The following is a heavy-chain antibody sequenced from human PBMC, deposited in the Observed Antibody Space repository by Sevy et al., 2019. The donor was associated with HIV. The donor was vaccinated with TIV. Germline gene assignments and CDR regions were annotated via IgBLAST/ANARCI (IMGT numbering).Heavy chain of an antibody. CDR3: AKVGYCSSTSCYSIYYGMDV. Sequence: GGSLRLSCAASGFTFSSYWMNWVRQAPGKGLEWASGITGSGGSTYYADSVKGRFTISRDNSKNTLYLQMNSLRVEDTAVYYCAKVGYCSSTSCYSIYYGMDVWGQGTTVTVSS. CDR2: ITGSGGST. V-gene: IGHV3-23*01. CDR1: GFTFSSYW. D-gene: IGHD2-2*02. J-gene: IGHJ6*02.